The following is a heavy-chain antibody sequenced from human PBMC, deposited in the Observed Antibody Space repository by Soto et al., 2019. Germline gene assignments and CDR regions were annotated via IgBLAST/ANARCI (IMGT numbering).Heavy chain of an antibody. D-gene: IGHD6-6*01. V-gene: IGHV4-30-4*01. CDR3: ARSFSTSSLSCFDP. CDR2: IYYSGST. CDR1: GGSISSGDYY. J-gene: IGHJ5*02. Sequence: SETLSLTCTVSGGSISSGDYYWSWIRQPPGKGPEWIGYIYYSGSTYYNPSLKSRVTISVDTSKNQFSLKLSSVTAADTAVYYCARSFSTSSLSCFDPWGQRTLVTVSS.